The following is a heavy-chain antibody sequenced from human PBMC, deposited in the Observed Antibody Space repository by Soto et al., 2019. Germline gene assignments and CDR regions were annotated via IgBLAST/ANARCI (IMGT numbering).Heavy chain of an antibody. V-gene: IGHV4-59*01. D-gene: IGHD3-22*01. CDR3: ARTYSSSYSRYPVYYGMDV. J-gene: IGHJ6*02. CDR1: GDSISSYF. CDR2: VYHSGST. Sequence: SETLSLPCTVSGDSISSYFWSWIRQPPGKGLEWIGCVYHSGSTNYSPSLKRRVSISVDTSKNQFSLRLTSVTAADTAVYYCARTYSSSYSRYPVYYGMDVWGQGTTVT.